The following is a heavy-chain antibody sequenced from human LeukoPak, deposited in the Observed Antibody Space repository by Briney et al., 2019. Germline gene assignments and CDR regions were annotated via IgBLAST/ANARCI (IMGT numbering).Heavy chain of an antibody. CDR1: GGSISSYY. CDR3: ARDYDSSGYYLSDAFDI. V-gene: IGHV4-4*07. J-gene: IGHJ3*02. Sequence: PSETLSLTCTVSGGSISSYYWSWIRQPAGKGLEWIGRIYTSGSTNYNPSLKGRVTMPVDTSKNQFSLKLSSVTAADTAVYYCARDYDSSGYYLSDAFDIWGQGTMVTVSS. D-gene: IGHD3-22*01. CDR2: IYTSGST.